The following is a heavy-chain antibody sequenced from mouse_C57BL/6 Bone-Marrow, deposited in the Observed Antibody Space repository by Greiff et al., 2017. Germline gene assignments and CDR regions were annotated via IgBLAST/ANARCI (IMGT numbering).Heavy chain of an antibody. CDR1: GYTFTSYW. CDR2: IDPSDSYT. D-gene: IGHD2-4*01. Sequence: VQLQQPGAELVMPGASVKLSCKASGYTFTSYWMHWVKQRPGPGLEWIGEIDPSDSYTNYNQKFKGKSTLTVDKSSSTAYMQLSSLTSEDAAVYYCASSYYDYDEYFDVWGTGTTVTVSS. V-gene: IGHV1-69*01. J-gene: IGHJ1*03. CDR3: ASSYYDYDEYFDV.